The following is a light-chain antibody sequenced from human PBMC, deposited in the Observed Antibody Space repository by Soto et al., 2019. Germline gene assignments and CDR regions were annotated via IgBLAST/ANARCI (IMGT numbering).Light chain of an antibody. Sequence: QSVLTQPPSASGSPGQSVTISCTGTSSDVGGYNYVSWYQQHPGKAPKLMIYEVSKRPSGVPDRFSGSKSGNTASLTVSGLQAEDEADYYCSSYAGSNNLDVSGTGSKVTVL. J-gene: IGLJ1*01. V-gene: IGLV2-8*01. CDR3: SSYAGSNNLDV. CDR2: EVS. CDR1: SSDVGGYNY.